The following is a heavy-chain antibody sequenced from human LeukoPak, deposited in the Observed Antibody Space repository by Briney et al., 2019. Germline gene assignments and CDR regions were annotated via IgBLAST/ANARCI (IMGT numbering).Heavy chain of an antibody. CDR1: GFTFCSYA. J-gene: IGHJ4*02. Sequence: GGSLRLSCEASGFTFCSYAIHWVRPAPREGLGWVAVISYDGSNNYYANSVKGRFTISRDNSKNSLYLQMNSLRAEDTAVYYCARVKGATTNFDYWGQGTLVTVSS. V-gene: IGHV3-30*04. CDR2: ISYDGSNN. D-gene: IGHD1-26*01. CDR3: ARVKGATTNFDY.